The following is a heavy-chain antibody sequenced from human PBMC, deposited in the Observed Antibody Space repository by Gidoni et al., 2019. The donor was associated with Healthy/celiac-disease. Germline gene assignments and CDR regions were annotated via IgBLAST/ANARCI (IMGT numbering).Heavy chain of an antibody. CDR2: ISGSGGST. D-gene: IGHD3-10*01. CDR3: AKDISSAYRF. CDR1: RFTFSSYA. J-gene: IGHJ4*02. Sequence: EVQLLESGCGLVQPVVSMRLSCATSRFTFSSYAMSWVRQAPGKGLGWVSAISGSGGSTYYADSVKGRFTISRDNSKNTLYLQMNSLRAEDTAVYYCAKDISSAYRFWGQGTLVTVSS. V-gene: IGHV3-23*01.